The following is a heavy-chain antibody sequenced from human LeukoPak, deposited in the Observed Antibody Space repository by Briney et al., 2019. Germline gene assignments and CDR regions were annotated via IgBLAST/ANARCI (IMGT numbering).Heavy chain of an antibody. CDR3: ARALGYCSGGSCSGGDP. CDR2: ISYDGSPK. CDR1: GFTLSRFA. V-gene: IGHV3-30-3*01. D-gene: IGHD2-15*01. J-gene: IGHJ5*02. Sequence: GTSLRLSCAASGFTLSRFAMHWVRQAPGKGLEWVASISYDGSPKYNADSVKGRFTISRDNAKNSLYLQMNSLRAEDTAVYYCARALGYCSGGSCSGGDPWGQGTLVTVSS.